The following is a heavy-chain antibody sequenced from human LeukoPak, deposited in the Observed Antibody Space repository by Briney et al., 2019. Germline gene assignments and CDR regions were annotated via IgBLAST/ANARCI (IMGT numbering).Heavy chain of an antibody. CDR3: TTYRGELGR. CDR2: IKSKTDGGTA. D-gene: IGHD1-26*01. Sequence: GGSLRLSCAASGFTFSNAWMTWVRQAAGKGLEWVGRIKSKTDGGTAEYAAPVKGRFSISRDDSKNTLYLQMNSLKTEDTAVYYCTTYRGELGRWGQGTLVTVSS. J-gene: IGHJ1*01. CDR1: GFTFSNAW. V-gene: IGHV3-15*01.